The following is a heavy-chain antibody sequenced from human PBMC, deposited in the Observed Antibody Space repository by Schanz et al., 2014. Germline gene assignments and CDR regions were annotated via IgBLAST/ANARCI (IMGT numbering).Heavy chain of an antibody. D-gene: IGHD2-8*02. CDR1: GGTFSSDT. J-gene: IGHJ3*01. CDR3: ATMWGYCTATACQILEVLDV. V-gene: IGHV1-18*01. CDR2: ISPYTGNT. Sequence: VQLEQSGAEVKKPGSSVKVSCKASGGTFSSDTFTWVRQASGQGLEWVGWISPYTGNTHYFDKMEGRVTMTTDTSTSTAYMELRSLRSDDTAMYYCATMWGYCTATACQILEVLDVWGQGTMVTVSS.